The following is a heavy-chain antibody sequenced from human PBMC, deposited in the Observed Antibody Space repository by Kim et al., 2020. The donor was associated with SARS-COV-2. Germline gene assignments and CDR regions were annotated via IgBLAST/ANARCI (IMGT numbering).Heavy chain of an antibody. J-gene: IGHJ4*02. Sequence: ASVKVSCKASGYTFTSYAMHWVRQAPGQRLEWMGWINAGNGDTKYSQKFQGRVTITRDTSASTAYMELSSLRSEDTAVYYCARGSGHTFGPAPCFDYWGQGTPVTVSS. CDR1: GYTFTSYA. V-gene: IGHV1-3*01. D-gene: IGHD6-25*01. CDR2: INAGNGDT. CDR3: ARGSGHTFGPAPCFDY.